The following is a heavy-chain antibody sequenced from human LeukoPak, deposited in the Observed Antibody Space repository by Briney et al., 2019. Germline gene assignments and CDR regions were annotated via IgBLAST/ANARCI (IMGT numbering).Heavy chain of an antibody. Sequence: PSETLSLTCAVYGGSFSVYYWSWIRQPPGKGLEWMGEINHSVRTNYNPSLKSRVTISVDTSKNQFSLKLSSVTAADTAVYYCARVPRYYYDSEDYWGQGTLVTVSS. CDR3: ARVPRYYYDSEDY. D-gene: IGHD3-22*01. CDR2: INHSVRT. V-gene: IGHV4-34*01. CDR1: GGSFSVYY. J-gene: IGHJ4*02.